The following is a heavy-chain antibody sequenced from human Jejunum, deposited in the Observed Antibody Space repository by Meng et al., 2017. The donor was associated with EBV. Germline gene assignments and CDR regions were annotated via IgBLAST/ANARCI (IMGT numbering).Heavy chain of an antibody. CDR3: ASDISTATFGY. CDR2: INTRTGNP. D-gene: IGHD2-21*02. J-gene: IGHJ4*02. V-gene: IGHV7-4-1*02. CDR1: GYTFSRYA. Sequence: QVQLVQSGSEWKKPXASVKVSCKASGYTFSRYAMNWVRQAPGQGLEWMGWINTRTGNPAYAQGFTGRFVFSLDTSVSTAYLQISSLKAEDTAVYYCASDISTATFGYWGQGTLVTVSS.